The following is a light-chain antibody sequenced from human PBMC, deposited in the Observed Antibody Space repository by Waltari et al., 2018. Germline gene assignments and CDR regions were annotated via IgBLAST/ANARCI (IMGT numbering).Light chain of an antibody. CDR2: DVT. J-gene: IGLJ2*01. V-gene: IGLV2-14*03. Sequence: QSALTQPASVSGSPGQSITISCPGTSSDIGGYNYVSWFQHHPGTAPKLLIYDVTKRPSGVSTRFSGSKSDNTASLTISGLRAEDEADYYCTSYTSSSTLVFGGGTNLTVL. CDR3: TSYTSSSTLV. CDR1: SSDIGGYNY.